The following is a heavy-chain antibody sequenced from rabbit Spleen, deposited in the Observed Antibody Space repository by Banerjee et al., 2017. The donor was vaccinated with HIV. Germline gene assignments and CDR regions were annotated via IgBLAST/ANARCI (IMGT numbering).Heavy chain of an antibody. CDR1: GVSLNDKDV. D-gene: IGHD8-1*01. CDR2: IEGGSSAFS. CDR3: ARDAGTSFSTYGMDL. J-gene: IGHJ3*01. V-gene: IGHV1S45*01. Sequence: EQLEESGGGLVKPEGSLTLTCKASGVSLNDKDVMCWVRQAPGKGLEWIACIEGGSSAFSYFASWAKGRFTISKTSSTTVTLQMTSLTAADTATYFCARDAGTSFSTYGMDLWGQGTLVTVS.